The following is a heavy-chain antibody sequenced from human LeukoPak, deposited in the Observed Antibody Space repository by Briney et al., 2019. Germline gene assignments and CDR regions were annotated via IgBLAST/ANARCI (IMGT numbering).Heavy chain of an antibody. CDR2: IYYSGST. D-gene: IGHD5-24*01. J-gene: IGHJ4*02. Sequence: SETLSLTCTVSGGSISSYYWSWIRQPPGKGLEWMGYIYYSGSTNYNPSLKSRVTTSVDASKNQFSLKLSSVTAADTAMYYCARHRRRDGYNPGYFDYWGQGTLVTVSS. V-gene: IGHV4-59*08. CDR1: GGSISSYY. CDR3: ARHRRRDGYNPGYFDY.